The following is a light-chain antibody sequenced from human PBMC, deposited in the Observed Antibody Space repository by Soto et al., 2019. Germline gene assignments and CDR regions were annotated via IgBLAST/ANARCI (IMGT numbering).Light chain of an antibody. CDR3: SSSTTTNTYV. J-gene: IGLJ1*01. Sequence: QSVLTQPASVSGSPGQSITISCTGTSSDVGGYNYVSWYQQHPGKAPKLMIYEVINRPSGVSYRFSGSKSGNTASLTISGLQAEDEADYYCSSSTTTNTYVFGTGTKVTVL. CDR2: EVI. CDR1: SSDVGGYNY. V-gene: IGLV2-14*01.